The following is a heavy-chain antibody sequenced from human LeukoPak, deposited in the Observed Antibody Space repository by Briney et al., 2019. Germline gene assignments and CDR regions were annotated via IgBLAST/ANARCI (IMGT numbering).Heavy chain of an antibody. J-gene: IGHJ4*02. D-gene: IGHD5-12*01. CDR3: VRKSGMGLFDY. Sequence: SETLSLTCTVSGGSMNGFYWNWIRHSAVKGLEWIGRVDVSGNTNYNPSLESRVIVSVDKSKNQFSLRLSSVTAADTAVYYCVRKSGMGLFDYWGQGTLVTVSP. V-gene: IGHV4-4*07. CDR1: GGSMNGFY. CDR2: VDVSGNT.